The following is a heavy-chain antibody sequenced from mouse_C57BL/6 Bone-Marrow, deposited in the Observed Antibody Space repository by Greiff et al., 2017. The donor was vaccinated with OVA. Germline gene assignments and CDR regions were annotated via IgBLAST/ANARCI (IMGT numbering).Heavy chain of an antibody. V-gene: IGHV1-19*01. CDR1: GYTFTDYY. J-gene: IGHJ3*01. Sequence: EVQLQESGPVLVKPGASVKMSCKASGYTFTDYYMNWVKQSHGKSLEWIGVINPYNGGTSYNQKFKGQATLTVDKSSTTAYMRLNSLASEDSEVYYCARLLRSFADWGKGTLVTVSA. CDR3: ARLLRSFAD. CDR2: INPYNGGT. D-gene: IGHD1-1*01.